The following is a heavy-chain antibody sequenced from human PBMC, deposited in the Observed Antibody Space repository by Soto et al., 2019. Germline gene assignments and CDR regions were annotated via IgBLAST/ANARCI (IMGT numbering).Heavy chain of an antibody. CDR1: GYTFPTYG. Sequence: SASVKVSCKTYGYTFPTYGINWVRQAPGQGIEWMGWISPYNGNTKYAQSLQGRVTMTTDTSTSTAYMELRSLRSDDTAVYYCARVPTPDHGDSDQNNWFDPWGQGTLVTVS. D-gene: IGHD2-21*01. CDR3: ARVPTPDHGDSDQNNWFDP. J-gene: IGHJ5*02. V-gene: IGHV1-18*04. CDR2: ISPYNGNT.